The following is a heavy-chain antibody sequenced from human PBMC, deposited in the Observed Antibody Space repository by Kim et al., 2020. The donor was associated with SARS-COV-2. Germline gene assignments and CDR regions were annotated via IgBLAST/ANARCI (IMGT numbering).Heavy chain of an antibody. CDR2: IYHSGST. D-gene: IGHD1-26*01. Sequence: SETLSLTCAVSGGSISSSNWWSWVRQPPGKGLEWIGEIYHSGSTNYNPSLKSRVTISVDKSKNQFSLKLSSVTAADTAVYYCAREAPSGNSGNDAFDIWGQGTMVTVSS. CDR1: GGSISSSNW. CDR3: AREAPSGNSGNDAFDI. J-gene: IGHJ3*02. V-gene: IGHV4-4*02.